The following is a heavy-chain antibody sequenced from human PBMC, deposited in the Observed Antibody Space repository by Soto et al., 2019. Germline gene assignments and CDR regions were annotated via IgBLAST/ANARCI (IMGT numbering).Heavy chain of an antibody. J-gene: IGHJ5*02. CDR3: ARESEPGYYYDSSGYYH. CDR1: GFTFSSYG. D-gene: IGHD3-22*01. CDR2: IWYDGSNK. V-gene: IGHV3-33*01. Sequence: SCAASGFTFSSYGMHWVRQAPGKGLEWVAVIWYDGSNKYYADSVKGRFTISRDNSKNTLYLQMNSLRAEDTAVYYCARESEPGYYYDSSGYYHWGQGTLVTVSS.